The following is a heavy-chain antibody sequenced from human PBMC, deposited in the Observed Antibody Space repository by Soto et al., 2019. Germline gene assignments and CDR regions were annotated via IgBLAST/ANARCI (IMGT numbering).Heavy chain of an antibody. CDR1: GDSKTKYY. CDR3: ARTIGAAYCFDF. D-gene: IGHD6-13*01. Sequence: SETLSLSCNVSGDSKTKYYWSWIRQPAGKGLEWNGRVYTSRSTNYNPSLKSRVTMSIDTSNNHFSLSLKSVTPADTAGYYCARTIGAAYCFDFWGQGALVTVSS. CDR2: VYTSRST. V-gene: IGHV4-4*07. J-gene: IGHJ4*02.